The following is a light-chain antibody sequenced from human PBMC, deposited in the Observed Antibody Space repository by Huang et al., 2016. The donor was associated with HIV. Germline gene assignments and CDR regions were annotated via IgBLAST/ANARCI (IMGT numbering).Light chain of an antibody. J-gene: IGKJ2*01. CDR3: QQYNDWPPYT. Sequence: EIVMTQSPATLSVSPGEGATLSCRASQSVSRNLAWYQQKPGQAPRLLIYGASTRATGIPARFSGSGSGTEFTLTISSLQSEDFAVYFCQQYNDWPPYTFGQGTKVDIK. CDR1: QSVSRN. V-gene: IGKV3-15*01. CDR2: GAS.